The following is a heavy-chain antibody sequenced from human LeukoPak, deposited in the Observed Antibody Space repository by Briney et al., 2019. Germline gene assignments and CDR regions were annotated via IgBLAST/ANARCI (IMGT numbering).Heavy chain of an antibody. CDR2: INPNSGGT. Sequence: ASVKVSCKASGYTFTSYYMHWVRQAPGQGLEWMGRINPNSGGTNYAQKFQGRVTMTRDTSISTAYMELSRLRSDDTAVYYCASTGYSSGWSPHHDYWGQGTLVTVSS. J-gene: IGHJ4*02. CDR3: ASTGYSSGWSPHHDY. CDR1: GYTFTSYY. V-gene: IGHV1-2*06. D-gene: IGHD6-19*01.